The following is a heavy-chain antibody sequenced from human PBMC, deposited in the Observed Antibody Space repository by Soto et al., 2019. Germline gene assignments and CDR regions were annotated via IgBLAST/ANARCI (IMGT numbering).Heavy chain of an antibody. CDR1: GYTFTSYG. CDR2: ISAYNGNT. Sequence: QVQLVQSGAEVKKPGASVKVSCKASGYTFTSYGISWVRQAPGQGLEWMGWISAYNGNTNYAQKLQGRVTMTTDTATSTAYMEIRSLRSDDTAVYYFAGDLIVGATPPYYFDYWGQGTLVTVSS. J-gene: IGHJ4*02. V-gene: IGHV1-18*01. CDR3: AGDLIVGATPPYYFDY. D-gene: IGHD1-26*01.